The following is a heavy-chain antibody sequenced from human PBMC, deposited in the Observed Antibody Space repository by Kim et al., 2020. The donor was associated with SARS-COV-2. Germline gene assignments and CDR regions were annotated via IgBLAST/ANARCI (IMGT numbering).Heavy chain of an antibody. Sequence: ASVKVSCKASGYTFTSYAMHWVRQAPGQRLEWMGWINAGNGNTKYSQKFQGRVTITRDTSASTAYMELSSLRSEDTAVYYCARLSAPTLLDPGTVDYWGQGTLVTVSS. CDR1: GYTFTSYA. D-gene: IGHD6-13*01. J-gene: IGHJ4*02. CDR2: INAGNGNT. CDR3: ARLSAPTLLDPGTVDY. V-gene: IGHV1-3*01.